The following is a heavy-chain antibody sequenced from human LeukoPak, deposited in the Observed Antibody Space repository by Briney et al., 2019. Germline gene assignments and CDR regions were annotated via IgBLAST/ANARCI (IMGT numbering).Heavy chain of an antibody. Sequence: ASVKVSCKASGYTFTSYDINWVRQATGQGLEWMGWMNPNSGNTGYAQKFQGRVTMTRNTSISTAYMELSSLRSEDTAVYYCAVGRGYYYGMDVWGQGTTVTVSS. CDR1: GYTFTSYD. V-gene: IGHV1-8*01. CDR3: AVGRGYYYGMDV. J-gene: IGHJ6*02. D-gene: IGHD1-14*01. CDR2: MNPNSGNT.